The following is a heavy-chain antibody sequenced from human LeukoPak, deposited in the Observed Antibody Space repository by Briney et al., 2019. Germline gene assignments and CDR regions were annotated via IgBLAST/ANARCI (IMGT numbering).Heavy chain of an antibody. V-gene: IGHV4-59*01. J-gene: IGHJ4*02. CDR1: GGSISSYY. D-gene: IGHD5-24*01. CDR2: IYYSGST. Sequence: SETLSLTCTVSGGSISSYYWSWIRQPPGKGLEWIGYIYYSGSTNYNPSLKSRVTISVDTSKNQFSLKPSSVTAADTAVYYCARGVGDGYSHFDYWDQGTLVTVSS. CDR3: ARGVGDGYSHFDY.